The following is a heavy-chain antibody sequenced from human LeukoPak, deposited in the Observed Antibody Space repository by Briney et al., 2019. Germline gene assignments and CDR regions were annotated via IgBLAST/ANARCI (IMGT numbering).Heavy chain of an antibody. V-gene: IGHV3-48*03. CDR3: ARGYGGNL. Sequence: GGSLRLSCVASGFTFSSHAMNWVRQAPGKGLEWISHISSSGTTTYVADSLRGRFTISRDNAKNSLYLQMNSLRAEDTAVYYCARGYGGNLWGQGTLVTVSS. CDR1: GFTFSSHA. D-gene: IGHD4-23*01. J-gene: IGHJ4*02. CDR2: ISSSGTTT.